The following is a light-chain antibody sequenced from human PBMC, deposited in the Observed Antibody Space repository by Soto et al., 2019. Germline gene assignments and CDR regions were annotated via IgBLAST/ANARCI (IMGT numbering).Light chain of an antibody. CDR1: NNDVGGYDY. CDR3: SSYTSGTTLVV. Sequence: QSALTQPASVSGSPGQSITISCTGTNNDVGGYDYVSWYQQHPGKAPKLMIYDVSNRPSGVSDRFSGSKSGNTASLTISGLQADDEADYYCSSYTSGTTLVVFRGGTKLTVL. J-gene: IGLJ2*01. CDR2: DVS. V-gene: IGLV2-14*01.